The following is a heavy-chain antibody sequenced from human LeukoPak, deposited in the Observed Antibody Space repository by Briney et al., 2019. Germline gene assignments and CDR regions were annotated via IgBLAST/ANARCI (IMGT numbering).Heavy chain of an antibody. CDR1: GFTFSSYS. D-gene: IGHD3-10*01. CDR3: ARGRQYTMVRGVMPTDY. CDR2: ISSSSSTI. J-gene: IGHJ4*02. Sequence: AGGSLRLSCAASGFTFSSYSMNWVRQAPGKGLEWVSYISSSSSTIYYADSVKGRFTISRDNAKNSLYLQMNSLRAADTAVYYCARGRQYTMVRGVMPTDYWGQGTLVTVSS. V-gene: IGHV3-48*01.